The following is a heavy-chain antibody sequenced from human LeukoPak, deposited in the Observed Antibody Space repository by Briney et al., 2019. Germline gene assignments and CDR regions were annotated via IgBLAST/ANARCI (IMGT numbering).Heavy chain of an antibody. V-gene: IGHV4-39*07. CDR1: GGSISSSSYY. D-gene: IGHD3-3*01. J-gene: IGHJ4*02. CDR3: ARDGGYDFWSGD. CDR2: IYYSGST. Sequence: SETLSLTCTVSGGSISSSSYYWGWIRQPPGKGLEWIGSIYYSGSTYYNPSLKSRVTISVDTSKNQFSLKLSSVTAADTAVYYCARDGGYDFWSGDWGQGTLVTVSS.